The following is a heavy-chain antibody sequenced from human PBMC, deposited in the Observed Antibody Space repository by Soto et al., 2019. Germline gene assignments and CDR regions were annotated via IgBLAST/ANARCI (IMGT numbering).Heavy chain of an antibody. Sequence: HPGGSLRLSCAASGFTFSSYDMHWVRQATGKGLEWVSAIGTAGDPYYPGSVKGRFTISRENAKNSLYLQMNSLRAGDTAVYYCARAGPLITSNAFDIWGQGTMVTVSS. J-gene: IGHJ3*02. CDR1: GFTFSSYD. CDR2: IGTAGDP. D-gene: IGHD3-16*01. V-gene: IGHV3-13*05. CDR3: ARAGPLITSNAFDI.